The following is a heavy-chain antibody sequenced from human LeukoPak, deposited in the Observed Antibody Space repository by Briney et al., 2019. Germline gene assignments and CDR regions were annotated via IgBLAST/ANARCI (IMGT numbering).Heavy chain of an antibody. V-gene: IGHV4-39*07. D-gene: IGHD2-2*01. CDR2: IYYSGST. CDR3: ARQTYIVVVPAAKGVQLVSSGNDAFDI. J-gene: IGHJ3*02. CDR1: GGSISSSNYY. Sequence: SETLSLTCTVSGGSISSSNYYWGWIRQPPGKGLEWIGSIYYSGSTYYSPSLKSRVTISVDRSKNQFSLKLSSVTAADTAVYYCARQTYIVVVPAAKGVQLVSSGNDAFDIWGQGTMVTVSS.